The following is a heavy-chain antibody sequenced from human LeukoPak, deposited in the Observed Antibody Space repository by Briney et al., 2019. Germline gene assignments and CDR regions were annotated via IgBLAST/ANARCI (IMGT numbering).Heavy chain of an antibody. J-gene: IGHJ4*02. CDR2: ISSSGSTI. Sequence: PGGSLRLSCAASGFTFSSHWMSWVRQAPGKGLEWVSYISSSGSTIYYADSVKGRFTISRDNAKNSLYLQMNSLRAEDTAVYYCARESYDILTGAPGNYFDYWGQGTLVTVSS. V-gene: IGHV3-11*04. CDR1: GFTFSSHW. CDR3: ARESYDILTGAPGNYFDY. D-gene: IGHD3-9*01.